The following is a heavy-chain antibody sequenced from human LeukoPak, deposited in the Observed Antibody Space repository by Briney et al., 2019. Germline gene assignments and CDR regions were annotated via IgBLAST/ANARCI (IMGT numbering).Heavy chain of an antibody. V-gene: IGHV1-69*01. CDR1: GGTFSSYA. CDR3: AREAPYSGYDPFDY. Sequence: GSSVKVSCKASGGTFSSYAVSWVRQAPGQGLEWMGGIIPIFGTANYAQKFQGRVTITADESTSTAYMELSSLRSEDTAVYYCAREAPYSGYDPFDYWGQGTLVTVSS. CDR2: IIPIFGTA. J-gene: IGHJ4*02. D-gene: IGHD5-12*01.